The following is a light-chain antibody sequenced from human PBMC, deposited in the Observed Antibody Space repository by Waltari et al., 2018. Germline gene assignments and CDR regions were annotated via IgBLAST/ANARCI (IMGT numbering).Light chain of an antibody. V-gene: IGKV3-11*01. CDR1: QNFSNY. J-gene: IGKJ4*01. CDR3: QQRLNWPVT. Sequence: DIVLTQSPATLSLSPGERATLPCRASQNFSNYLAWYQQKPGQAPRLLIYDASKTFTGTPARFSGSGSGTDFTLTIGSLEPDDFAVYYCQQRLNWPVTFGGGTKVEIK. CDR2: DAS.